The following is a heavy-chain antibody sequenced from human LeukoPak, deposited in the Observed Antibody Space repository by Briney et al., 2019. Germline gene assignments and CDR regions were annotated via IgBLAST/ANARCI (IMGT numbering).Heavy chain of an antibody. D-gene: IGHD6-19*01. J-gene: IGHJ4*02. Sequence: PAGSLSLSCAASGFTFSDHYMDWVRQAPGKGLEWVAVISYDGSNKFYADSVKGRSTVSRDNSKNTLYVQMNSLRAEDTAVFYCAKAGYSSGWLNFDYWGQGTLGTVSS. CDR2: ISYDGSNK. CDR3: AKAGYSSGWLNFDY. CDR1: GFTFSDHY. V-gene: IGHV3-30*18.